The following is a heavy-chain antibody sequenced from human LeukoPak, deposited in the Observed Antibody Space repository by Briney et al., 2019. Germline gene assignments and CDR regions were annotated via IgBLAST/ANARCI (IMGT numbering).Heavy chain of an antibody. CDR2: ISGSSSTI. CDR1: GFTFSSYS. V-gene: IGHV3-48*01. CDR3: ARDERIFGVVINYNWFDP. Sequence: GGSLRLSCAASGFTFSSYSMYWVRQAPGKGLEWVSYISGSSSTIYYADSVKGRFTISRDNAKNSLYLQMNSLRAEDTAVYYCARDERIFGVVINYNWFDPWGQGTLVTVSS. J-gene: IGHJ5*02. D-gene: IGHD3-3*01.